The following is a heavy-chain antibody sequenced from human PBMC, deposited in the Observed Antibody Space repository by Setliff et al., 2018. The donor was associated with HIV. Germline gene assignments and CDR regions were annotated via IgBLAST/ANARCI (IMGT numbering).Heavy chain of an antibody. CDR1: GFTFTDYW. CDR3: ARLPQDVRSSIDF. V-gene: IGHV3-74*01. D-gene: IGHD6-6*01. Sequence: LRLSCAASGFTFTDYWMHWVRQVPGQGLVWVSRINVDGSSISYADSVKGRFTISRDNAKNTLFLQMNSLRAEDTAVYYCARLPQDVRSSIDFWSQGTLVTVSS. J-gene: IGHJ4*02. CDR2: INVDGSSI.